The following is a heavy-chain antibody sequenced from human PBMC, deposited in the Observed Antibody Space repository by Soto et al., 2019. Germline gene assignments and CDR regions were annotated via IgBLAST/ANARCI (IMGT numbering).Heavy chain of an antibody. D-gene: IGHD2-8*01. CDR2: IYYSGST. V-gene: IGHV4-59*01. J-gene: IGHJ4*02. CDR3: ARVRTEYCTNGVCYPFDY. Sequence: QVQLQESGPGLVKPSETLSLTCTVSGGSISSYYWSWIRQPPGKGLEWLGYIYYSGSTNYNPSLKSRVTISVDTSKNQFSLKLSSVTAADTAVYYCARVRTEYCTNGVCYPFDYWGQGTLVTVSS. CDR1: GGSISSYY.